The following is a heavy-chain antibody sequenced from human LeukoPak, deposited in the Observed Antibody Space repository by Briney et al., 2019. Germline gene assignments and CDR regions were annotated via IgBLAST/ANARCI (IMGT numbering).Heavy chain of an antibody. CDR2: INPNSGGT. CDR3: ARSRDSRGYPDAFDI. Sequence: GASVKVSCKASGYTFTGYYMHWVRQAPGQGLEWMGWINPNSGGTNYAQKFQGRVTMTRDTSISTAYMELSRLKSDDTAVYFCARSRDSRGYPDAFDIWGQGTMVTVSS. CDR1: GYTFTGYY. V-gene: IGHV1-2*02. J-gene: IGHJ3*02. D-gene: IGHD3-22*01.